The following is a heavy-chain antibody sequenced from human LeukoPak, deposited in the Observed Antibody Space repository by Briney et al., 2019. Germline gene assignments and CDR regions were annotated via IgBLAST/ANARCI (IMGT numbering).Heavy chain of an antibody. D-gene: IGHD1-14*01. V-gene: IGHV3-53*01. CDR2: IYSRGAT. J-gene: IGHJ4*02. CDR1: GFSVSNNY. CDR3: AARNY. Sequence: GGSLRLSCAASGFSVSNNYMSWVRQAPGKGLEGVSVIYSRGATYYSDSVKGRFTISRDNSKNTLYLQMNSLRVEDTAVYYCAARNYWGQGTLVTVSS.